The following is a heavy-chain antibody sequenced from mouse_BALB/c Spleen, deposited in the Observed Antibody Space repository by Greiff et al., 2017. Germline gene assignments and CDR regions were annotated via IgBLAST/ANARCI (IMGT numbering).Heavy chain of an antibody. CDR3: TRDSVH. J-gene: IGHJ2*01. CDR2: ISSGGSYT. V-gene: IGHV5-6-4*01. Sequence: EVKLLESGGGLVKPGGSLKLSCAASGFTFSSYTMSWVRQTPEKRLEWVATISSGGSYTYYPDSVKGRFTISRDNAKNTLYLQMSSLKSEDTAMYYCTRDSVHWGQGTTLTVSS. CDR1: GFTFSSYT.